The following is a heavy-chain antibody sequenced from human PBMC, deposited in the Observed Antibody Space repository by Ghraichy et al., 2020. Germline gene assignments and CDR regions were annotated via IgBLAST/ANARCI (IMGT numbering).Heavy chain of an antibody. D-gene: IGHD6-6*01. J-gene: IGHJ4*02. V-gene: IGHV3-30*18. Sequence: LSLTCAASGFSFSNYGMHWLRQSPGKGLEWVAVVSSDGNHEKYADSVKGRFTISRDNSKNTLFLQMDSLRGDDTAVYYCAKDDVWYSTSPERWGQGTQVTVSS. CDR1: GFSFSNYG. CDR2: VSSDGNHE. CDR3: AKDDVWYSTSPER.